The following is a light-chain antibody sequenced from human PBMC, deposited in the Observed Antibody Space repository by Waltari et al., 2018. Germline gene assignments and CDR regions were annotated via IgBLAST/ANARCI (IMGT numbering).Light chain of an antibody. CDR2: GNS. V-gene: IGLV1-40*01. Sequence: QSVLTQPPSVSGAPGQRVTISCTGSSSNIGAGYDVHWYQQLPGTAPKLLLYGNSNRPSGVPDRFSGSKSGTSASLAITGLQAEDEADYYCQSYDSSRGGVFGGGTKLTVL. CDR3: QSYDSSRGGV. CDR1: SSNIGAGYD. J-gene: IGLJ3*02.